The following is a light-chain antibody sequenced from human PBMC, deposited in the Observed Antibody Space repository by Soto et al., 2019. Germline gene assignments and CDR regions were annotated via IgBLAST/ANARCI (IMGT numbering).Light chain of an antibody. V-gene: IGLV2-14*01. CDR3: SSYTSSSISYV. J-gene: IGLJ1*01. CDR1: SSDVGGYNY. CDR2: DVS. Sequence: QSVLTKPASGTGSPGQSITISCTGTSSDVGGYNYVSWYQQHPGKAPKLMIYDVSNRPSGVSNRFSGSKSGNTASLTISGLQAEDEADYYCSSYTSSSISYVFGTGTKVTVL.